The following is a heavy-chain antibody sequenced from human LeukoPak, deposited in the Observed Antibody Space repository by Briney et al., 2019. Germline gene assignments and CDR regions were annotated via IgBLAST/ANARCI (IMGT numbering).Heavy chain of an antibody. Sequence: SETLSLTCTVSGGSISSGGYYWSWIRQHPGKGLEWIGYIYYSGSTYYNPSLKSRVTISVDTSKNQFSLRLSSVTAADTAVYYCASLGSSGWLDYWGQGTLVTVSS. CDR3: ASLGSSGWLDY. D-gene: IGHD6-19*01. J-gene: IGHJ4*02. CDR2: IYYSGST. CDR1: GGSISSGGYY. V-gene: IGHV4-31*03.